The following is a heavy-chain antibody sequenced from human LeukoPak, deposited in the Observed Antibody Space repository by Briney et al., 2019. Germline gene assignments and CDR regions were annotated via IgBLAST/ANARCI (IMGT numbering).Heavy chain of an antibody. CDR2: IYYSGCT. J-gene: IGHJ4*02. V-gene: IGHV4-31*03. D-gene: IGHD3-22*01. CDR1: GVSISSGDYY. Sequence: SQTLSLTCTVSGVSISSGDYYWSWIRQHPGKGLEWIGYIYYSGCTYYNPSLKSRVTISVDTSKNHFSLELSSVTAADTAMYYCARSHETFSYDTSGYYTFDSWGQGTLVTVSS. CDR3: ARSHETFSYDTSGYYTFDS.